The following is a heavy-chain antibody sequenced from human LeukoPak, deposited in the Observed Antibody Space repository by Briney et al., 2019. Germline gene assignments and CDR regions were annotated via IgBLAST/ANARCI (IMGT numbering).Heavy chain of an antibody. CDR3: ARGLNGYYGSGSYFRDY. CDR1: GYTFTSYD. J-gene: IGHJ4*02. Sequence: ASVKVSCKASGYTFTSYDINWVRQATGQGLEWMGWMNPNSGNTGYAQKFQGRVTMTRNTSISTAYMELSSLRSEDTAVYYCARGLNGYYGSGSYFRDYWGQGTLVTVSS. CDR2: MNPNSGNT. D-gene: IGHD3-10*01. V-gene: IGHV1-8*01.